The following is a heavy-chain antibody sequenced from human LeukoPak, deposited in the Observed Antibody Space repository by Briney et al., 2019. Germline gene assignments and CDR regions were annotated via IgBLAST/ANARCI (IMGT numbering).Heavy chain of an antibody. CDR2: IISIFGIA. CDR1: GGTFSSYA. CDR3: ATLFNEFFYFDY. Sequence: ASVKVSCKASGGTFSSYAISWVRQAPGQGLEWMGGIISIFGIANYAQKFQGRVTITTDESTRTAYVELSSPRSEDTGGYYCATLFNEFFYFDYWGRGTLVTVSS. V-gene: IGHV1-69*05. D-gene: IGHD1-1*01. J-gene: IGHJ4*02.